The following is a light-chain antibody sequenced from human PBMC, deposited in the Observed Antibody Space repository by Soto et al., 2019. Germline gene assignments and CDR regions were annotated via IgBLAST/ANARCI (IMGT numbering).Light chain of an antibody. V-gene: IGKV2D-30*01. CDR1: QSLVYSDGRTY. J-gene: IGKJ5*01. CDR2: KVS. CDR3: MQGTHVPFT. Sequence: EVVVTQSQLSLSVTLGQPASISCRCSQSLVYSDGRTYLTWFQQRPGQSPRRLIYKVSNLDSGVPDRFSGSGSGTNFILKISRVEAEDVGLYYCMQGTHVPFTFGQGTRLEI.